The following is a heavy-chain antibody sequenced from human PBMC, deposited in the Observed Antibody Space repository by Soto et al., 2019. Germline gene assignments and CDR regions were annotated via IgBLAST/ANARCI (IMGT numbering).Heavy chain of an antibody. V-gene: IGHV4-34*01. CDR2: ISHRGST. D-gene: IGHD3-16*01. Sequence: SETLSLTCAVYVGSFSGYYWSWIRQAPGKGLEWIGEISHRGSTNYNPSLKSRVSMSVDRSKNQFSLMLTSVTSAYTAVYYCARGGGPTGYYMDVWDKGTTVTVSS. CDR3: ARGGGPTGYYMDV. CDR1: VGSFSGYY. J-gene: IGHJ6*03.